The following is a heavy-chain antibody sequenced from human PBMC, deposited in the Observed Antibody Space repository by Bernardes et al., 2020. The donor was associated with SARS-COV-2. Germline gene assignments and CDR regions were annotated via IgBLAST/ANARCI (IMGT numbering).Heavy chain of an antibody. D-gene: IGHD1-26*01. J-gene: IGHJ4*02. CDR1: GFTFSSYA. CDR3: AKVASSATYFPDY. V-gene: IGHV3-23*01. Sequence: GGSLRLSCAASGFTFSSYAMGWVRQTPEKGLEWISAISANARSTYYTDSVKGRFTISRDSYMNTLYLQMYSLRAEDTAVYYCAKVASSATYFPDYWGQGTLVTVSS. CDR2: ISANARST.